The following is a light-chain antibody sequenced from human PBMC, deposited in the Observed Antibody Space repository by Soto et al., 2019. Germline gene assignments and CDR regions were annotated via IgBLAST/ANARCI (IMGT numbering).Light chain of an antibody. Sequence: SALTQPASVSGSPGQSITISCTGTSSDVGAYNFVSWHQQHPGKAPKLMIYEVSNRPSGVSNRFSGSKSGNTASLTISGLQAEDEADYYCSSYTSSSTLVFGTGTKVTV. CDR3: SSYTSSSTLV. CDR2: EVS. V-gene: IGLV2-14*01. CDR1: SSDVGAYNF. J-gene: IGLJ1*01.